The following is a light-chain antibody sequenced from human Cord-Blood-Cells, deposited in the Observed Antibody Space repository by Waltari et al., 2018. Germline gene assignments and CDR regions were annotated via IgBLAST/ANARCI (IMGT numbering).Light chain of an antibody. J-gene: IGKJ2*01. CDR2: AAS. V-gene: IGKV1-39*01. Sequence: DINKTQSPSSLSASVGDRVTITCRESQSISSYLNWYQHKPGKAPKLLIYAASSLQSGVPSRFSGSGSGTDFTLTISSLQPEDFATYYCQQSYSTPYTFGQGTKLEIK. CDR3: QQSYSTPYT. CDR1: QSISSY.